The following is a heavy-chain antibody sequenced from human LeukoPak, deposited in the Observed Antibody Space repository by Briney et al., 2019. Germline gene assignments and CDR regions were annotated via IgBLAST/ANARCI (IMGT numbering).Heavy chain of an antibody. Sequence: GGSLRLSCVGAGFPFSDFHTSWIRQAPGKGLEWVSYITSGGGLKYYADSVKGRFSISRDDSKNSVFLQMNSLRVEDTAVYYCARVRPGSSGSYYRTSWGQGTLVTVSS. J-gene: IGHJ4*02. CDR1: GFPFSDFH. V-gene: IGHV3-11*04. CDR3: ARVRPGSSGSYYRTS. CDR2: ITSGGGLK. D-gene: IGHD3-22*01.